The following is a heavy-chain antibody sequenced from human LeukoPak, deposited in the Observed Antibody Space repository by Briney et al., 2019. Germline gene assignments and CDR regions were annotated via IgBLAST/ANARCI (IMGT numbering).Heavy chain of an antibody. CDR1: GYSFTSYW. D-gene: IGHD4-17*01. CDR3: ASGTILFYGDYFFDY. CDR2: NYPGDSDT. J-gene: IGHJ4*02. V-gene: IGHV5-51*01. Sequence: GESLKISCKGSGYSFTSYWIGWVRHMRGKGLEWMGINYPGDSDTRYSPSFQGQVTISADKYISTAYLQWSSLKASDTATYYCASGTILFYGDYFFDYWGEGTLVTVSS.